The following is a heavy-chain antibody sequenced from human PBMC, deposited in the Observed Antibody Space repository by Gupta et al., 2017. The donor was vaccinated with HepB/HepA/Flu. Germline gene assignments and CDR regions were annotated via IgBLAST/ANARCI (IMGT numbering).Heavy chain of an antibody. Sequence: QLQLQESGPGLVKPSETLSLTCTVSGGSISSSSYYWGWIRQPPGKGLEWIGSIYYSGSTYYNPSLKSRVTISVDTSKNQFSLKLSSVTAADTAVYYCARQEIAVAGTGHFDYWGQGTLVTVS. V-gene: IGHV4-39*01. D-gene: IGHD6-19*01. CDR2: IYYSGST. CDR1: GGSISSSSYY. J-gene: IGHJ4*02. CDR3: ARQEIAVAGTGHFDY.